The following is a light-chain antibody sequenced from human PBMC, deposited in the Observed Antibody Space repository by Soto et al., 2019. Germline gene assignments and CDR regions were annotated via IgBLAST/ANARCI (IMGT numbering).Light chain of an antibody. CDR1: SSNIGGNS. CDR3: GSWDSSLSAYV. J-gene: IGLJ1*01. CDR2: DDN. V-gene: IGLV1-51*01. Sequence: QSVLTQPPSVSAAPGQKVTISCYGSSSNIGGNSVSWYQQLPGTAPKLLIYDDNKRPSGIHDRFSGSKSGTSATLGITGFQNGDEADYYCGSWDSSLSAYVFGNGTKVTV.